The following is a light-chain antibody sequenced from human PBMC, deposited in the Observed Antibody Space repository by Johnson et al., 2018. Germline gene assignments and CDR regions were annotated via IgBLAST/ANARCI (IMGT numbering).Light chain of an antibody. CDR2: ENN. CDR1: SSNIGNNY. V-gene: IGLV1-51*02. Sequence: QSVLTQPPSVSAAPGQKVTISCSGSSSNIGNNYVSWYQQLPGTAPKLLIYENNKRPSGIPDRFSGSKSGPSATLGITGIHTGDEADYYCGTWDSSLSAGNVFGTGTKVTVL. J-gene: IGLJ1*01. CDR3: GTWDSSLSAGNV.